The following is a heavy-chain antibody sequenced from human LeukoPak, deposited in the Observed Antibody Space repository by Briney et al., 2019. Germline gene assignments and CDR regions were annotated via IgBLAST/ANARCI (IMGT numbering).Heavy chain of an antibody. CDR1: GFTVSSNY. Sequence: GGSLRLSCAASGFTVSSNYMSWVRQAPGKGLEWVSVIYSGGSTYYADSVKGRFTISRDNSKNTLYLQMNSLRAEDTAVYYCARAGYYDSSGYRIYGMDVWGQGTTVTVSS. CDR3: ARAGYYDSSGYRIYGMDV. CDR2: IYSGGST. D-gene: IGHD3-22*01. V-gene: IGHV3-66*01. J-gene: IGHJ6*02.